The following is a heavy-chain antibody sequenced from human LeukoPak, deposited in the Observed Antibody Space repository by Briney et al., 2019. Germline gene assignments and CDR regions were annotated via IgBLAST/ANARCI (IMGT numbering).Heavy chain of an antibody. D-gene: IGHD6-19*01. CDR3: ARGVAVAGPHYYYYMDV. J-gene: IGHJ6*03. V-gene: IGHV4-61*02. CDR1: GGSISSGSYY. Sequence: SQTLSLTCTVSGGSISSGSYYWSWIRQPAGKGLEWIGRIYTSGSTNYNPSLKSRVTISVDTSKNQFSLKLSSVTAADTAVYYCARGVAVAGPHYYYYMDVWGKGTTVTVSS. CDR2: IYTSGST.